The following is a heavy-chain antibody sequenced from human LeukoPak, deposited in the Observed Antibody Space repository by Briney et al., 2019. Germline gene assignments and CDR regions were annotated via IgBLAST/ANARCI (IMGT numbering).Heavy chain of an antibody. D-gene: IGHD3-22*01. CDR3: ARDGHRMYYYESSVYRFDY. J-gene: IGHJ4*02. CDR1: GYTFTNYY. CDR2: INPSGGST. Sequence: ASVKVSCKASGYTFTNYYMVWVRQAPGQGLEWMGIINPSGGSTSYAQKFQGRVTMTRDTSTSTAYMELRSLRSDDTAVYYCARDGHRMYYYESSVYRFDYWGQGTLVTVSS. V-gene: IGHV1-46*01.